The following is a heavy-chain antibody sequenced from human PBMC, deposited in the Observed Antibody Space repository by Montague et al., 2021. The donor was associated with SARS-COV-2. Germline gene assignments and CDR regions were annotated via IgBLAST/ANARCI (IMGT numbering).Heavy chain of an antibody. CDR3: ARLLRSDYYDSGVWY. CDR2: IYYSGST. CDR1: GGSISSSSYY. J-gene: IGHJ4*02. Sequence: SETLSLTCTVSGGSISSSSYYWGWIRQPPGKGLEWIGSIYYSGSTYYNPSLKSRVTISVDTSKNQFSLKLSSVTAADTAVYYCARLLRSDYYDSGVWYWGQGTLVTVSS. V-gene: IGHV4-39*01. D-gene: IGHD3-10*01.